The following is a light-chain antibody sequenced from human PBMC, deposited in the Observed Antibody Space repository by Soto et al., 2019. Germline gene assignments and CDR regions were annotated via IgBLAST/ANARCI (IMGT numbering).Light chain of an antibody. J-gene: IGKJ4*01. Sequence: DIQMTQSPSSPSASVGDRVTITCRASQSISNFLTWYQQKPGKAPKRLLYASSSLQIGVTSRLGVSRSGSDFNLTISGLQPEYFATYYGQQGYRTLTFGGGTKVDIK. CDR1: QSISNF. V-gene: IGKV1-39*01. CDR2: ASS. CDR3: QQGYRTLT.